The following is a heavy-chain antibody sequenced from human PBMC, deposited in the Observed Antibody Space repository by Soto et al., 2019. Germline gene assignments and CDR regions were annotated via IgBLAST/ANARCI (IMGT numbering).Heavy chain of an antibody. V-gene: IGHV3-30*18. Sequence: GGSLRLSCAASGFTFSSYGMHWVRQAPGKGLEWVAVISYDGSNKYYADSVKGRFTISRDNSKNTLYLQMNSLRAEDTAVYYCAKWMGRGVIPNYYCYGMDVWGQGNTVTVSS. J-gene: IGHJ6*02. CDR1: GFTFSSYG. D-gene: IGHD3-10*01. CDR3: AKWMGRGVIPNYYCYGMDV. CDR2: ISYDGSNK.